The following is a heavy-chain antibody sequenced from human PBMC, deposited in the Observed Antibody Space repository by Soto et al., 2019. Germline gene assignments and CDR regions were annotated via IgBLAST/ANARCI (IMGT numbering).Heavy chain of an antibody. V-gene: IGHV2-5*02. J-gene: IGHJ4*02. Sequence: QITLKESGPTLVKHTETLTLTCTFSGFSLSTSGVGVGWIRQPPGKALAWLAFLYWDDDKRYSPSLKSRLTITKDTSKNQVLLTMTNMDPVDTATYYCARTSVNWGSRGLVDYWGQGTLVTVAS. CDR1: GFSLSTSGVG. CDR3: ARTSVNWGSRGLVDY. CDR2: LYWDDDK. D-gene: IGHD7-27*01.